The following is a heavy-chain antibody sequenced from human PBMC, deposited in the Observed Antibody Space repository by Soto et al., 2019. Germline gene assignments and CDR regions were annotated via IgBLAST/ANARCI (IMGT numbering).Heavy chain of an antibody. D-gene: IGHD2-2*01. J-gene: IGHJ3*02. Sequence: SVEACWEACGDSFTCYYMHSVQHATRQGLEWMGWINPNSGGTNYAQKFQGWVTMTRDTSISTAYVELSRLRSDDTAVYYCARGAEDIVVVPAAWRGFDIWGQGTMVTVSS. CDR2: INPNSGGT. CDR3: ARGAEDIVVVPAAWRGFDI. V-gene: IGHV1-2*04. CDR1: GDSFTCYY.